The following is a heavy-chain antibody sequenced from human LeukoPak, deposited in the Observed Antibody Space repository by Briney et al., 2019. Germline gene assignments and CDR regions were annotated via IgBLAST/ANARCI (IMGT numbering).Heavy chain of an antibody. D-gene: IGHD5-18*01. CDR1: GGFISSYY. J-gene: IGHJ4*02. CDR2: IYYSGST. Sequence: KPSETLSLTCTVSGGFISSYYWSWIRQPPGKGLEWIGYIYYSGSTNYNPSLKSRVTISVDTSKNQFSLELSSVTAADTAVYYCARVGYSYGLSVWGQGTLVTVSS. V-gene: IGHV4-59*01. CDR3: ARVGYSYGLSV.